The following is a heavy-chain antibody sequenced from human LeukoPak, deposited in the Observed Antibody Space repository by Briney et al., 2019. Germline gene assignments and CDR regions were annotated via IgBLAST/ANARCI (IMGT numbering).Heavy chain of an antibody. CDR3: ARAGIDYYYYYMDV. V-gene: IGHV3-33*01. CDR1: GFTFSSYG. CDR2: IWYDGGNK. D-gene: IGHD1-26*01. J-gene: IGHJ6*03. Sequence: GGSLRLSCAASGFTFSSYGMHWVRQAPGKGLEWVAVIWYDGGNKYYADSVKGRFTISRDNSKNTLYLQMNSLRAEDTAVYYCARAGIDYYYYYMDVWGKGTTVTVSS.